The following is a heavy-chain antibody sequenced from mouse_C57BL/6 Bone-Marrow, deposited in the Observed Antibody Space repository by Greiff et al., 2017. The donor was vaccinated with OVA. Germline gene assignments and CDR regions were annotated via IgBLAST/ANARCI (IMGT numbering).Heavy chain of an antibody. V-gene: IGHV1-55*01. D-gene: IGHD3-2*02. CDR3: ARRRDSSGIYAMDY. J-gene: IGHJ4*01. Sequence: VQLQQPGAELVKPGASVKMSCKASGYTFTSYWITWVKQRPGQGLEWIGDIYPGSGSTNYNEKFKSKATLTVDTSSSTAYMQLSSLTSEDSAVYDCARRRDSSGIYAMDYWGQGTSVTVSS. CDR1: GYTFTSYW. CDR2: IYPGSGST.